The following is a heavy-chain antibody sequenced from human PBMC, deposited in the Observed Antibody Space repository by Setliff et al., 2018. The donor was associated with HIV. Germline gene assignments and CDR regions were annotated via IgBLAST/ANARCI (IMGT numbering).Heavy chain of an antibody. CDR2: LIPVLGEP. Sequence: ASVKVSCKASGHTPRHYGINWVRQAPGQGLEWVGSLIPVLGEPHYAPRFQGRVTITADDSTNTAYMELTNLRSDNTATYYCARGFLYGLSEYWGTGSLVTVSS. V-gene: IGHV1-69*11. D-gene: IGHD3-10*01. CDR3: ARGFLYGLSEY. J-gene: IGHJ4*02. CDR1: GHTPRHYG.